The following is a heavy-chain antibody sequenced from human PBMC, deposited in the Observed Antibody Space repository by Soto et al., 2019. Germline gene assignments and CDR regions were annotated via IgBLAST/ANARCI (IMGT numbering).Heavy chain of an antibody. D-gene: IGHD1-26*01. Sequence: QVQLQESGPGLVKPSQTLSLTCTVSGGSISSGGYYWSWIRQHPGKGLEWIGYIYYSGSTYYNPALKSRVTTSEDTSKNQFSLKLSSVTAADTAVYYCAVRLVGATKYNCFDPWGQGTLVTVSS. V-gene: IGHV4-31*03. CDR1: GGSISSGGYY. CDR3: AVRLVGATKYNCFDP. J-gene: IGHJ5*02. CDR2: IYYSGST.